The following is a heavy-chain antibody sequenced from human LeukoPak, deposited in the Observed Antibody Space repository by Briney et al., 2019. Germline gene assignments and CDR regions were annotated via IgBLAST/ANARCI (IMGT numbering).Heavy chain of an antibody. CDR3: ARGMVRGVFDP. D-gene: IGHD3-10*01. Sequence: SQTLSLTCTVSGGSISSGSYYWSWIRQPAGKGLEWIGRIYTSGSTNYNPSLKSRVTISVDTSKNQFSLKLSSVTAADTAVYYCARGMVRGVFDPWGQGTLVTVSS. V-gene: IGHV4-61*02. CDR1: GGSISSGSYY. CDR2: IYTSGST. J-gene: IGHJ5*02.